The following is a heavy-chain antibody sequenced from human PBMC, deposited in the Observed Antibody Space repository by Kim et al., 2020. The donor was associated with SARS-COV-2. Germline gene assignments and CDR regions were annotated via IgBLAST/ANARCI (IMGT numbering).Heavy chain of an antibody. CDR3: ARGSSGWSYFDY. D-gene: IGHD6-19*01. V-gene: IGHV3-33*01. J-gene: IGHJ4*02. CDR2: IWYDGSNT. CDR1: GFTFSSYG. Sequence: GGSLRLSCAASGFTFSSYGMHWVRQAPGKGLEWVAAIWYDGSNTYYADSVKGRFTISRDNSKNTLYLQMNSLRAEDTAVYYCARGSSGWSYFDYWGQGTL.